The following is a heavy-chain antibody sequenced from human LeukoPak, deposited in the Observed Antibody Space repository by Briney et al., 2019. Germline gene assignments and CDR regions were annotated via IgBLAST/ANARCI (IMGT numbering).Heavy chain of an antibody. Sequence: ASVEVSCKASGGTFSNYAISWVRQAPGQGLEWMGAIIPIFGTANYAQKFQGRVTITADESTSTAYMELSSLRSEDTAVYYCARDIWRDSDYWGQGTLVSVSS. J-gene: IGHJ4*02. D-gene: IGHD3-3*01. CDR2: IIPIFGTA. V-gene: IGHV1-69*13. CDR3: ARDIWRDSDY. CDR1: GGTFSNYA.